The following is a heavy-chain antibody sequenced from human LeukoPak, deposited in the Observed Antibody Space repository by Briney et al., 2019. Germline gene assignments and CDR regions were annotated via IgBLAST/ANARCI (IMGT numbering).Heavy chain of an antibody. Sequence: ASVTVSCTASGYTFTGYYMHWVRQAPGQGLEWMGWINPNSGGTNYAQKFQGWVTMTRDTSISTAYMELSRLRSDDTAVYYCARDYYGSGSYSSSNSFDPWGQGTLVTVSS. CDR1: GYTFTGYY. CDR2: INPNSGGT. CDR3: ARDYYGSGSYSSSNSFDP. V-gene: IGHV1-2*04. D-gene: IGHD3-10*01. J-gene: IGHJ5*02.